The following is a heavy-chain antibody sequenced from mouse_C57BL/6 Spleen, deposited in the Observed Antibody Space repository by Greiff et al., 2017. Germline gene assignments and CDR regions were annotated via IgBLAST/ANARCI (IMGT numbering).Heavy chain of an antibody. CDR2: ISSGGDYI. J-gene: IGHJ4*01. V-gene: IGHV5-9-1*02. CDR1: GFTFSSYA. CDR3: TREGDYYGSFYAMDD. Sequence: EVKLMESGEGLVKPGGSLKLSCAASGFTFSSYAMSWVRQTPEKRLEWVAYISSGGDYIYYADTVKGRFTISRDNARNTLYLQMSSLKSEDTAMYYCTREGDYYGSFYAMDDWGEGTAVTGCS. D-gene: IGHD1-1*01.